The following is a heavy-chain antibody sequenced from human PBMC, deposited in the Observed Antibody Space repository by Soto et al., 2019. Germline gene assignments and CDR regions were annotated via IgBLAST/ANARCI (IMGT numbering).Heavy chain of an antibody. J-gene: IGHJ5*02. D-gene: IGHD3-22*01. CDR3: ASAYDSSGYYWFDP. V-gene: IGHV1-69*13. CDR2: IIPIFGTA. CDR1: GGTFSSYA. Sequence: ASVKVSCKASGGTFSSYAISWVRQAPGQGLEWMGGIIPIFGTANYAQKFQGRVTITADESTSTAYMELSSLRSEDTAVYYCASAYDSSGYYWFDPWGQGTPVTVSS.